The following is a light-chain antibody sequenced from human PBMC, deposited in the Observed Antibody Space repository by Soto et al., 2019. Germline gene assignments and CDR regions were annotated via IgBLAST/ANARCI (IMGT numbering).Light chain of an antibody. CDR2: EGS. V-gene: IGLV2-23*01. CDR1: SSVLGSYNL. Sequence: LTQPASVSGSPGQSITLSCTGTSSVLGSYNLVSWYQQHPGKAPKLMIYEGSKRPSGVSYRFSGSKSGNTASLTISGLQTEDEADYYCCSYAGSSTFVFGTGTKVTVL. CDR3: CSYAGSSTFV. J-gene: IGLJ1*01.